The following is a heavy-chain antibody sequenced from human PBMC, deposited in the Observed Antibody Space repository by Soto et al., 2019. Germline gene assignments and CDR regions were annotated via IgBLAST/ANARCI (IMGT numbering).Heavy chain of an antibody. CDR1: GVTFTNDI. D-gene: IGHD5-12*01. CDR2: IIPLLDIA. Sequence: SSVKVSCKASGVTFTNDIITWVRHAPGQGLEWMGRIIPLLDIANYAQKFQGRVTITADKSTSTAYMELNSLRSEDTAVYYCVRDSPIGSTYSGYDGIDYWGQGTLVTVSS. V-gene: IGHV1-69*04. J-gene: IGHJ4*02. CDR3: VRDSPIGSTYSGYDGIDY.